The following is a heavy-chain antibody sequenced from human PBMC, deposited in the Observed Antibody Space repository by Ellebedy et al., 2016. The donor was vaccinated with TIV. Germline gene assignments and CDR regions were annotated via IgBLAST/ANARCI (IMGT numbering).Heavy chain of an antibody. CDR2: ISGYTGNT. V-gene: IGHV1-18*01. J-gene: IGHJ5*02. D-gene: IGHD5-18*01. Sequence: AASVKVSCEASGYSFINYVISWVRQAPGQGLEWMGGISGYTGNTNYAQSLQGRVTMTTDTSTSTAYMELRSLRSDDTAIYYCTGYSYSMNWFGTWGQGTLVTVSS. CDR1: GYSFINYV. CDR3: TGYSYSMNWFGT.